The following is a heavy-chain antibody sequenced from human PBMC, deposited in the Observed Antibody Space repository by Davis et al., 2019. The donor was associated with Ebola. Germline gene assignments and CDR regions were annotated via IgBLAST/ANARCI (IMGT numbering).Heavy chain of an antibody. D-gene: IGHD6-13*01. Sequence: SVKVSCKASGGTFSSYAISWVRQAPGQGLEWMGRIIPILGIANYAQKLQGRVTMTTDTSTSTAYMELSSLRSEDTAVYYCARMAAALYYYGMDVWGQGTTVTVSS. CDR2: IIPILGIA. J-gene: IGHJ6*02. CDR3: ARMAAALYYYGMDV. CDR1: GGTFSSYA. V-gene: IGHV1-69*04.